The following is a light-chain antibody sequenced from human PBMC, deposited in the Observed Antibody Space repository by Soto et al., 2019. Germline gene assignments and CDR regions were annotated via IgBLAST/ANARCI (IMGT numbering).Light chain of an antibody. V-gene: IGLV2-14*01. J-gene: IGLJ2*01. CDR2: EVS. CDR3: GSYTSSRILV. Sequence: QSALTQPASVSGSPGQSITISCTGTSSDVGGYNYVSWYQQHPGKAPKLMIYEVSNRPSGVSNRFSGSKSGNTASLTISGLQAEHDAVYYCGSYTSSRILVFGGGTQRTV. CDR1: SSDVGGYNY.